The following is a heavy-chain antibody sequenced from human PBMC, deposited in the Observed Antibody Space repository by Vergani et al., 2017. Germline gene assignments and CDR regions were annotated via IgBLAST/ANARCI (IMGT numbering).Heavy chain of an antibody. CDR1: GYTSSNYY. D-gene: IGHD3-9*01. CDR3: TRGNYGILTGYRY. V-gene: IGHV1-46*03. CDR2: INPSGGHT. Sequence: QVQVVQSGAEVKKSGASVKVSCKTSGYTSSNYYMHWVRQAPGQGLEWMGIINPSGGHTNYAQKFQGRVTMTRDTSTSTVYMELSSLRSEDTAIYYGTRGNYGILTGYRYWGQGTLVTVSA. J-gene: IGHJ4*02.